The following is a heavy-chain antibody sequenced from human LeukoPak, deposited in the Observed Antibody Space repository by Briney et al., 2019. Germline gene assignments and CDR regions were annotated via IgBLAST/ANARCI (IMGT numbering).Heavy chain of an antibody. J-gene: IGHJ3*02. Sequence: SETLSLTCTVSGGSISSYYWSWIRQPPGKGLEWIGYIYYSGSTNYNPSLKSRVSISIDTSKNQFSLRLSSVTAADSVLYYCATHGTISSSQGVYAFDMWGQGTMVTVSS. CDR3: ATHGTISSSQGVYAFDM. CDR1: GGSISSYY. CDR2: IYYSGST. V-gene: IGHV4-59*08. D-gene: IGHD6-13*01.